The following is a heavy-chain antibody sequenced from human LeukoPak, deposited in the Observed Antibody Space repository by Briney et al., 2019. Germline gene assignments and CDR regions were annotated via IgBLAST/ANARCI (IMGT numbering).Heavy chain of an antibody. CDR2: IWYGGSNK. V-gene: IGHV3-30*02. D-gene: IGHD3-10*01. CDR1: GFTFSSYG. CDR3: AKKVPGYYYMDV. J-gene: IGHJ6*03. Sequence: GGSLRLSCAASGFTFSSYGMHWVRQAPGKGLEWVAVIWYGGSNKYYADSVKGRFTISRDNSKNTLYLQMNSLRAEDTAVYYCAKKVPGYYYMDVWGKGTTVTVSS.